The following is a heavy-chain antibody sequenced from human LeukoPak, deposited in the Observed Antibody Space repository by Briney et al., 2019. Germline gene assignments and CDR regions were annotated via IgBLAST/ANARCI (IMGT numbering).Heavy chain of an antibody. V-gene: IGHV4-59*12. CDR1: GGSISSYY. D-gene: IGHD5-18*01. Sequence: SETLSLTCTVSGGSISSYYWSWIRQPPGKGLEWIGYIYNSGSTNYNPSLKSRVTISVDTSKNQFSLKLSSVTAADTAVYYCARDLRGYSYGGDGYWGQGTLVTVSS. CDR3: ARDLRGYSYGGDGY. CDR2: IYNSGST. J-gene: IGHJ4*02.